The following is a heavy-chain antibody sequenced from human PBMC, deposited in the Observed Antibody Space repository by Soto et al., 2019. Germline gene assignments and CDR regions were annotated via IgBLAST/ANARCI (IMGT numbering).Heavy chain of an antibody. CDR2: ISRTSSHI. D-gene: IGHD6-13*01. Sequence: EVQLVESGGGLVKPGGSLRLSCVASEFSLSTYNMNWVRQAPGEGLQWVSFISRTSSHIHYADSVQGRFTISRDNAKNSLYLEMNSLRAEDTAVYYCARDPAADGYYGMDVWGQGTTVTVSS. J-gene: IGHJ6*02. CDR3: ARDPAADGYYGMDV. CDR1: EFSLSTYN. V-gene: IGHV3-21*01.